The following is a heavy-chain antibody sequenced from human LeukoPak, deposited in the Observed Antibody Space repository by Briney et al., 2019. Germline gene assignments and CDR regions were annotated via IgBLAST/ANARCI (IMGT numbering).Heavy chain of an antibody. Sequence: ASVKVSCKASGGTFSSYAISWVRQAPGQGLEWMGRIIPILGIANYAQKFQGRVTITADKSTSTAYMELSSLRSEDTAVYYCARDPRGGSSGYYEGYWGQGTLVTVSS. D-gene: IGHD3-22*01. CDR1: GGTFSSYA. CDR2: IIPILGIA. J-gene: IGHJ4*02. CDR3: ARDPRGGSSGYYEGY. V-gene: IGHV1-69*04.